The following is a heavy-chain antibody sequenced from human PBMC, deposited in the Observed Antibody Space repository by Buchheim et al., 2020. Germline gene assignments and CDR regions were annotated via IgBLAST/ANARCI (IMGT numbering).Heavy chain of an antibody. V-gene: IGHV3-30*02. D-gene: IGHD1-26*01. CDR3: AKDWGPGHSGSYYSFDY. J-gene: IGHJ4*02. Sequence: QVQLVESGGGVVQPGRSLRLSCAASGFTFSSYGMHWVRQAPGKGLEWVAFIRYDGSNKYYADSVKGRFTISRDNSKNTLYLQMNSLRAEDTAVYYCAKDWGPGHSGSYYSFDYWGQGTL. CDR1: GFTFSSYG. CDR2: IRYDGSNK.